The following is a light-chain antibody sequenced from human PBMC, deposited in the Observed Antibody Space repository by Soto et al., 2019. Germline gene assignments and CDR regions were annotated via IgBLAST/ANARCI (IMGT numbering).Light chain of an antibody. V-gene: IGKV3-20*01. CDR3: QQYGSSPPWT. CDR1: QSISSSY. Sequence: EIVLTQSPGTLSLSAGERATLSCMAVQSISSSYLAWYQQKPGQAPRLLIYGASSRATGIPDRFSGSGSGTDFTLTISRLEPEDFAVYYCQQYGSSPPWTFGQGTKVDIK. J-gene: IGKJ1*01. CDR2: GAS.